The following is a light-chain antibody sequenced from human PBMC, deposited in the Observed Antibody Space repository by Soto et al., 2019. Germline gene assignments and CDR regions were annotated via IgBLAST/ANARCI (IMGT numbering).Light chain of an antibody. CDR3: SSYVGINKLYV. CDR2: EVN. V-gene: IGLV2-8*01. J-gene: IGLJ1*01. Sequence: QSALTQPPTASGTLGQSLMVSCTGTSSDIAAYDSVSWYQQHPGKVPKLLIYEVNKRPSGVPYRFSGSKSSNTATLNVSALQAEDEADYFRSSYVGINKLYVFGSGTKVTVL. CDR1: SSDIAAYDS.